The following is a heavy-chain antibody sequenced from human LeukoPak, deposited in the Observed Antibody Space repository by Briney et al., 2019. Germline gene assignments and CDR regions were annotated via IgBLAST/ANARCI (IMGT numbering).Heavy chain of an antibody. CDR2: ISGSGGST. D-gene: IGHD3-9*01. Sequence: GGSLRLSCAASGFTFSSYAMSWVRQAPGKGLEWVSAISGSGGSTYYADSVKGRFTISRGNSKNTLYLQMNSLRAEDTAVYYCAKDNDILTGPYFDYWGQGTLVTVSS. V-gene: IGHV3-23*01. CDR1: GFTFSSYA. J-gene: IGHJ4*02. CDR3: AKDNDILTGPYFDY.